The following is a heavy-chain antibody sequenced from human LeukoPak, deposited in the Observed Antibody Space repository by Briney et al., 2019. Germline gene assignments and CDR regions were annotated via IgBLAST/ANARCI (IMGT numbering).Heavy chain of an antibody. V-gene: IGHV3-73*01. D-gene: IGHD2-8*01. J-gene: IGHJ4*02. Sequence: GGSLKLSCAASGFTFSGSAMHWVRQASGKGLEWVGRIRSKANSYATAYAASVKGRFTISRDDSKNTAYLQMNSLKTEDTAVYYCVRALMGTEDYWGQGTLSPSPQ. CDR3: VRALMGTEDY. CDR1: GFTFSGSA. CDR2: IRSKANSYAT.